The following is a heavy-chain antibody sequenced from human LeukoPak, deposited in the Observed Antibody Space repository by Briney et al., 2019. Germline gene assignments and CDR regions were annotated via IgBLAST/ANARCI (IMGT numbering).Heavy chain of an antibody. D-gene: IGHD3-16*01. CDR1: GYNFTIYW. CDR2: IYPGDSDT. J-gene: IGHJ5*02. V-gene: IGHV5-51*01. CDR3: AIFDFLFGEIDNWFDP. Sequence: GESLKISCKGSGYNFTIYWIGWVRQMPGRGLEWMGIIYPGDSDTRYSPSFQGQVTIPVDKSISTAYLQWSSLKASDTAMYYCAIFDFLFGEIDNWFDPWGQGTQVTVSS.